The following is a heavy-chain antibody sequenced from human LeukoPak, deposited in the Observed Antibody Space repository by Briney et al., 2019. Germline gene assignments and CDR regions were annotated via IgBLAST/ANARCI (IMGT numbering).Heavy chain of an antibody. V-gene: IGHV3-15*01. CDR1: GFIFSNAW. CDR2: IKSKYDGGTT. CDR3: NTGGYYFDY. Sequence: PEGALRLSCAASGFIFSNAWMNWVRHAPGKGLEWVGRIKSKYDGGTTDYAAHTKGRFTISRDGSKNTVYLQMNSLKTEDTAVYYCNTGGYYFDYWGQGTLVTVSS. J-gene: IGHJ4*02.